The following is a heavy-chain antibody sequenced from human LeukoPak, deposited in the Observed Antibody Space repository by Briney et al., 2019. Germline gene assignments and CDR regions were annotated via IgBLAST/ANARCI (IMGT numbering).Heavy chain of an antibody. Sequence: GGSLRLSCAGSGFTFSSYTMNWVRQAPGKGLEWVSSISDTSTYIYYADSVKGRFTISRDNAKNSLYLQMNSLRAEDTAVYYCARDLNYYDSSGYPADYYYGLDVWGQGTKVTVSS. V-gene: IGHV3-21*01. D-gene: IGHD3-22*01. J-gene: IGHJ6*02. CDR1: GFTFSSYT. CDR3: ARDLNYYDSSGYPADYYYGLDV. CDR2: ISDTSTYI.